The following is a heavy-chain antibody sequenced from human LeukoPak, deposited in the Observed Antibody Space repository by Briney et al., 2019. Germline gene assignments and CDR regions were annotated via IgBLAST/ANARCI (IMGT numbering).Heavy chain of an antibody. CDR3: ATVTMGAEYFQH. Sequence: ASVTVSCTVSGYTLTELSMHWVRQAPGKGLEWMGGFDPEDGETIYAQKFQGRVTMTEDTSTDTAYMELSSLRSEDTAVYYCATVTMGAEYFQHWGQGTLVTVSS. D-gene: IGHD2-2*01. CDR1: GYTLTELS. CDR2: FDPEDGET. V-gene: IGHV1-24*01. J-gene: IGHJ1*01.